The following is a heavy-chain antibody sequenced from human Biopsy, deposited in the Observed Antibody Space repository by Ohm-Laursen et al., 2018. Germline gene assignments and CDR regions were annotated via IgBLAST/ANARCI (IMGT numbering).Heavy chain of an antibody. J-gene: IGHJ2*01. CDR2: IWYDGSNG. D-gene: IGHD6-19*01. CDR3: ARRAVAGTYNWYFDL. Sequence: SLRLSCTASGFIFNYGMHWVRQAPGKGLEWVAVIWYDGSNGNYADSVKGRLTISRDNSKNTLYLQINSLRAEDTAVYYCARRAVAGTYNWYFDLWGRGTLVTVSS. V-gene: IGHV3-33*01. CDR1: GFIFNYG.